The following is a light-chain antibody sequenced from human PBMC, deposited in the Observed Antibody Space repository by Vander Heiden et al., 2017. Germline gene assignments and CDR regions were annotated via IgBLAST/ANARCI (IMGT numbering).Light chain of an antibody. J-gene: IGLJ2*01. V-gene: IGLV2-11*01. CDR1: SRDVGGYNY. CDR3: SSYAGSLVV. Sequence: QSALTQPRSVSGSPGQSVTISCTVTSRDVGGYNYVSWYQQHPGKALILLIYDVSKRPSGVPDRFSGSKSGNTASLTIAGLQAEDEDDYYCSSYAGSLVVFGGGTKLTVL. CDR2: DVS.